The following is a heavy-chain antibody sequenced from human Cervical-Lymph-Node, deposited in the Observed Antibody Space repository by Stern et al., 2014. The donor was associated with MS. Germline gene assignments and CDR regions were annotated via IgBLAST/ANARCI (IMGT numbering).Heavy chain of an antibody. CDR3: AREGEYCSGSRCYPFLDY. J-gene: IGHJ4*02. Sequence: QVQLQESGPGLVKPSETLSLTCTVSGGSLRSYYWNWIRQAPGQGLEWLGVCYHTGSVNYNPSLSSRVAMSVDTSKNQFSLTVSSVTAADTAVYYCAREGEYCSGSRCYPFLDYWGQGTLVTVSS. CDR1: GGSLRSYY. D-gene: IGHD2-15*01. CDR2: CYHTGSV. V-gene: IGHV4-59*01.